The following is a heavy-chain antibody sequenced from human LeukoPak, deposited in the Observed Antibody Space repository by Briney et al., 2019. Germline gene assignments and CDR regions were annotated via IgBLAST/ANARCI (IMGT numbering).Heavy chain of an antibody. V-gene: IGHV3-7*01. Sequence: GGSLRLSCAASGFTFSSYWMRWVRQAPGKGLEGVANIKQDGSEKYYVDSGKGRFTISRDNAKNSLYLQMNSLRAEDTAVYYCARAGDFWSGYYPIFDYWGQGTLVTVSS. D-gene: IGHD3-3*01. CDR1: GFTFSSYW. CDR2: IKQDGSEK. CDR3: ARAGDFWSGYYPIFDY. J-gene: IGHJ4*02.